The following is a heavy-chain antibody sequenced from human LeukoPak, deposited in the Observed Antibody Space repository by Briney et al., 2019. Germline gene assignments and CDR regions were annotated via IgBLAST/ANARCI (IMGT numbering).Heavy chain of an antibody. Sequence: GGSLRLSCAASGFTFSSYAMSWVRQAPGKGLEWVLAISGSGGSTYYADSVKGRFTISRDNSKNTLYLQMNSLRAEDTAVYYCAKGGYCSSTSCYPPTDWGQGTLVTVSS. V-gene: IGHV3-23*01. D-gene: IGHD2-2*01. CDR1: GFTFSSYA. CDR3: AKGGYCSSTSCYPPTD. CDR2: ISGSGGST. J-gene: IGHJ4*02.